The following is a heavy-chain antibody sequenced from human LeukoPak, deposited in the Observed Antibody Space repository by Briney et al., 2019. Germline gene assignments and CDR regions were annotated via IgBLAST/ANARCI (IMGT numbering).Heavy chain of an antibody. J-gene: IGHJ6*03. D-gene: IGHD3-3*01. CDR2: IYYSGST. CDR1: GGSISSGGYS. CDR3: ARDQSGDDFWSGWTGSVYYYYYMDV. Sequence: SQTLSLTCAVSGGSISSGGYSWSWIRQPPGKGLEWIGYIYYSGSTNYNPSLKSRVTMSVDTSKNQFSLKLSSVTAADTAVYYCARDQSGDDFWSGWTGSVYYYYYMDVWGKGTTVTVSS. V-gene: IGHV4-30-4*07.